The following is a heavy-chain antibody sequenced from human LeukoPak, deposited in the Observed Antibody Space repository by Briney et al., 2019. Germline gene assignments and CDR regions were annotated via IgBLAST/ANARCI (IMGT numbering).Heavy chain of an antibody. D-gene: IGHD4-17*01. Sequence: PGGSLRLSCRASGFTFSHYAIHWVRQAPGKGLEWVTLISYNGTDTYYADSVRGRFTVSRDNSKNTLYLQMNSLRPEDTALYYCAKDRAVTTKPYYFDYWGQGTLVTVSS. CDR3: AKDRAVTTKPYYFDY. CDR2: ISYNGTDT. V-gene: IGHV3-30-3*01. J-gene: IGHJ4*02. CDR1: GFTFSHYA.